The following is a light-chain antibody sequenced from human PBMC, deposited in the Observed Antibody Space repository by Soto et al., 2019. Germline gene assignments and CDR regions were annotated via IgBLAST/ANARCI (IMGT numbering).Light chain of an antibody. CDR1: NSNIGSSY. CDR2: GNT. V-gene: IGLV1-47*02. Sequence: QSVLTQPPSASGTPGQRVTISCSGRNSNIGSSYVYWYQQLPGSAPKLLIYGNTNRPSGVPDRFSGSKSGTSASLAITGLQAEDEADYYCQSFDGSLSGYVFGTGTKLTVL. J-gene: IGLJ1*01. CDR3: QSFDGSLSGYV.